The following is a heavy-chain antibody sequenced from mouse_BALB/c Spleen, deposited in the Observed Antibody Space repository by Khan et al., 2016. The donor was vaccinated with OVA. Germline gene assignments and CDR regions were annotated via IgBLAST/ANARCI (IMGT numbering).Heavy chain of an antibody. CDR2: VSTGGSYT. J-gene: IGHJ3*01. CDR3: TRLAYYYDSEGFAY. V-gene: IGHV5-6*01. Sequence: EVELVESGGDLVKPGGSLKLSCAASGFTFSTYGMSWVRQAPDKRLEWVATVSTGGSYTYHPDSVKGRFTISRDNAKNTLYLQMSGLRSEDTAMFYCTRLAYYYDSEGFAYWGQGTLVTVSA. CDR1: GFTFSTYG. D-gene: IGHD1-1*01.